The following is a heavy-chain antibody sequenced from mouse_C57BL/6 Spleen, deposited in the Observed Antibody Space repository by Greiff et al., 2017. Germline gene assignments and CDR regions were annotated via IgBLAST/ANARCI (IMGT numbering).Heavy chain of an antibody. V-gene: IGHV5-17*01. CDR1: GFTFSDYG. J-gene: IGHJ4*01. CDR3: ARRRVITTVAGMDY. D-gene: IGHD1-1*01. Sequence: EVMLVESGGGLVKPGGSLKLSCAASGFTFSDYGMHWVRQAPEKGLEWVAYISSGSSTIYYADTVKGRFTISRDNAKNTLFLQMTSLRSEDTAVYYCARRRVITTVAGMDYWGQGTSVTVSS. CDR2: ISSGSSTI.